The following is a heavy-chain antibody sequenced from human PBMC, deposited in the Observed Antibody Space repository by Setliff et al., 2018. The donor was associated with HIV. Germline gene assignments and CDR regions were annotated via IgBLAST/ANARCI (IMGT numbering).Heavy chain of an antibody. D-gene: IGHD1-1*01. CDR3: ARDAGTGGPGRWVDP. CDR1: GYRFNTYG. V-gene: IGHV1-18*01. J-gene: IGHJ5*02. CDR2: ISPYNGDT. Sequence: ASVKVSCKASGYRFNTYGISWVRQAPGQGLEWMGWISPYNGDTRFAQSLQGRVTLTTDTSTNTAYMEMRTLRSDDTAVYYCARDAGTGGPGRWVDPWGQGTMVTVSS.